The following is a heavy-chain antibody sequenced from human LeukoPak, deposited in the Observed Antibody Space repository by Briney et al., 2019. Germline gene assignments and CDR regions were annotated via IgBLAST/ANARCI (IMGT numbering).Heavy chain of an antibody. CDR2: IYYSGST. Sequence: PSETLSLTCTVSDGSISSYYWGWIRQPPGRGLEWIGSIYYSGSTYYNPSLKSRVTISEDTSKNQFSLKLNSVTAADTAVYYCARHRIAARGSFDYWGQGTLVTVSS. V-gene: IGHV4-39*01. CDR1: DGSISSYY. CDR3: ARHRIAARGSFDY. D-gene: IGHD6-6*01. J-gene: IGHJ4*02.